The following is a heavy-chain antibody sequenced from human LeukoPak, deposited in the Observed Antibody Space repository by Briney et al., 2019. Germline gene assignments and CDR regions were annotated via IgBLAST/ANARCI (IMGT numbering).Heavy chain of an antibody. CDR2: ISQSGST. Sequence: SETLSLTCTVSGGSISSRSYYWGWTRQPPGKGLEWIGSISQSGSTYYNPSLKSRVTMSVDTSKNQFSLKLSSVAAADTAVYYCARRNLGWYFFDYWGQGTLVTVSS. CDR1: GGSISSRSYY. D-gene: IGHD6-19*01. J-gene: IGHJ4*02. CDR3: ARRNLGWYFFDY. V-gene: IGHV4-39*01.